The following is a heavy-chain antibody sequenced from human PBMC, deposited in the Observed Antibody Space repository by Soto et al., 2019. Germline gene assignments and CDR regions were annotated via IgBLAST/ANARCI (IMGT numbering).Heavy chain of an antibody. CDR3: ARHGYSSGWVLDY. D-gene: IGHD6-19*01. J-gene: IGHJ4*02. CDR1: GGSISSYY. CDR2: IYYSGST. V-gene: IGHV4-59*08. Sequence: QVQLQESGPGLVKPSETLSLTCTVSGGSISSYYWSWIRQPPGKGLEWIGYIYYSGSTNYNPSLKRRVTISVDTSKNQFSLKLSSVTAADTAVYYCARHGYSSGWVLDYWGQGTLVTVSS.